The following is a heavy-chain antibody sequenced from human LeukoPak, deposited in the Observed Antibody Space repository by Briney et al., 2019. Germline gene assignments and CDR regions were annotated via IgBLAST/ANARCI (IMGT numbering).Heavy chain of an antibody. CDR2: INHSGST. D-gene: IGHD3-22*01. V-gene: IGHV4-34*01. J-gene: IGHJ3*02. Sequence: SETLSLTCAVYGGSFSGYYWSWIRQPPGKGLEWIGEINHSGSTNYNPSLKSRVTISVDTSKNQFSLKLSSVTAADTAVYYCARHFYYYDSSGYYYVDAFDIWGQGTMVTVSS. CDR3: ARHFYYYDSSGYYYVDAFDI. CDR1: GGSFSGYY.